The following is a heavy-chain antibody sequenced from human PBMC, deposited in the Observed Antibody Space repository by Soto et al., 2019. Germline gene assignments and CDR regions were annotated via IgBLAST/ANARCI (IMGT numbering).Heavy chain of an antibody. CDR3: ARHTKHGMGITIFGTLPYYMDV. D-gene: IGHD3-3*01. CDR2: IYYSGST. CDR1: GGSISSYY. J-gene: IGHJ6*03. Sequence: SETLSLTCTVSGGSISSYYWSWIRQPPGKGLEWIGYIYYSGSTNYNPSLKSRVTISVDTSKNQFSLKLSSVTAADTAVYYCARHTKHGMGITIFGTLPYYMDVWGKGTTVTVSS. V-gene: IGHV4-59*08.